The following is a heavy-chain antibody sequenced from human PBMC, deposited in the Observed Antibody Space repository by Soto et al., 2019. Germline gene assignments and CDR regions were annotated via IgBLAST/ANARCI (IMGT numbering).Heavy chain of an antibody. CDR2: INPNSGGT. V-gene: IGHV1-2*02. CDR3: AREPMVRAAHGFDI. Sequence: ASVKVSCKASGYTFTDYYVHWVRQAPGQGLEWMGWINPNSGGTKSAQKFQGRVTMTRDTSISTAYMELSRLRSDDTAVYYCAREPMVRAAHGFDIWGQGTMVTVSS. D-gene: IGHD3-10*01. J-gene: IGHJ3*02. CDR1: GYTFTDYY.